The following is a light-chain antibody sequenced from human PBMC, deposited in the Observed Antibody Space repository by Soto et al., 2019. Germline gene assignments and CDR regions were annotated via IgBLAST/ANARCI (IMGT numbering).Light chain of an antibody. V-gene: IGLV2-11*01. CDR1: SNDVGAYHY. CDR2: DVT. J-gene: IGLJ1*01. Sequence: SALTQPRSVSGCPGQSVTISCTGTSNDVGAYHYVSWYQHHPGKAPKLIIYDVTQRPSGIPDRFSGSKSGNTASLTISGLQADDEADYHCCSYADNYFYVFGTGTKVTVL. CDR3: CSYADNYFYV.